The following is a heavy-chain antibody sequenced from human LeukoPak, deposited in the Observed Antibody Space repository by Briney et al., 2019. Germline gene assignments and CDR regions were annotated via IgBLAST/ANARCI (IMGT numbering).Heavy chain of an antibody. Sequence: SETLSLTCTVSGGSISSSSYYWGWIRQPPGKGLEWIGSIYFSGSTYYNPSLKSRVTISVDTSKNQFSLKLSSVTAADTAVYYCARHILYSSGGGNWFDPWGQGTLVTVSS. V-gene: IGHV4-39*01. CDR1: GGSISSSSYY. D-gene: IGHD6-25*01. J-gene: IGHJ5*02. CDR2: IYFSGST. CDR3: ARHILYSSGGGNWFDP.